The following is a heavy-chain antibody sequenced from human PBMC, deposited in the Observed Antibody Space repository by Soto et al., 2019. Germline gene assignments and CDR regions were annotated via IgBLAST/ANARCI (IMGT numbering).Heavy chain of an antibody. J-gene: IGHJ5*02. Sequence: GASVKVSCKASGYPFSDNQIHWLRRAPGQGLEWMGRINPKSDDTNYAQKFQGRVTMTRDTSIDTAYLELTGLTSDDTATYYCARNHPLHYIRWGLDPWGQGTLVTVSS. D-gene: IGHD4-17*01. CDR1: GYPFSDNQ. CDR3: ARNHPLHYIRWGLDP. V-gene: IGHV1-2*02. CDR2: INPKSDDT.